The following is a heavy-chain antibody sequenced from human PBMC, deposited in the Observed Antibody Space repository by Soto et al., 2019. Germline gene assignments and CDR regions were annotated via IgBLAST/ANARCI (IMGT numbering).Heavy chain of an antibody. CDR2: IVVGSGNT. Sequence: SVKVSCKASGYTSTNYAIAWVRQAPGQGLEWMGWIVVGSGNTNYAQKFQERVTITRDMSTSTAYMELSSLRSEDTAVYYSAAPAFRGYPGRYAFDIWGQGTMVTVSS. CDR3: AAPAFRGYPGRYAFDI. V-gene: IGHV1-58*02. CDR1: GYTSTNYA. J-gene: IGHJ3*02. D-gene: IGHD3-16*01.